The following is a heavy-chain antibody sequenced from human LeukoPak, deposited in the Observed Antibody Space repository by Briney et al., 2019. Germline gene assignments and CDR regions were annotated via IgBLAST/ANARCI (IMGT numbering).Heavy chain of an antibody. D-gene: IGHD2-15*01. V-gene: IGHV1-18*01. CDR3: ARDPRTKGGSWLYYYYGMDV. CDR1: GYTFTNYG. J-gene: IGHJ6*02. CDR2: INAGNGNT. Sequence: ASVKVSCKASGYTFTNYGISWVRQAPGQGLEWMGWINAGNGNTKYSQKFQGRVTITRDTSASTAYMELRSLRSDDTAVYYCARDPRTKGGSWLYYYYGMDVWGQGTTVTVSS.